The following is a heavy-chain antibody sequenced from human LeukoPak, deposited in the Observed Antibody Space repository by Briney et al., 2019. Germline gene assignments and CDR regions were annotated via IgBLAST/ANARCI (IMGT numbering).Heavy chain of an antibody. CDR3: ARGSVIVVVTANMGAYYFDY. J-gene: IGHJ4*02. CDR1: GGSFSGYY. CDR2: INHSGST. D-gene: IGHD2-21*02. V-gene: IGHV4-34*01. Sequence: SETLSLTCAVYGGSFSGYYWSWIRQPPGKGLEWIGEINHSGSTNYNPSLKSRVTISVDTSKNQFSLKLSSVTAADTAVYNCARGSVIVVVTANMGAYYFDYWGQGTLVTVSS.